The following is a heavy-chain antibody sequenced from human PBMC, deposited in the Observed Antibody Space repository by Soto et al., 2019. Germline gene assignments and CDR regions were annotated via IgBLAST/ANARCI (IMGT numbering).Heavy chain of an antibody. CDR2: ISYDGSNK. CDR1: GFTFSSYA. D-gene: IGHD3-3*01. CDR3: ARAPLNNYDFWSGYYNY. V-gene: IGHV3-30-3*01. J-gene: IGHJ4*02. Sequence: GGSLRLSCAASGFTFSSYAMHWVRQAPGKGLEWVAVISYDGSNKYYADSVKGRFTISRDNSKNTLYLQINSLRAEDTALYYCARAPLNNYDFWSGYYNYWGQGTLVTVSS.